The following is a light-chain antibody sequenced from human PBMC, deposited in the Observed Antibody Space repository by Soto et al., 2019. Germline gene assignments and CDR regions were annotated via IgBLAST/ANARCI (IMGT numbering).Light chain of an antibody. CDR1: QRITDT. J-gene: IGKJ2*01. CDR3: QQYNNWPPYT. V-gene: IGKV3D-15*01. CDR2: GAS. Sequence: EIEVTQSPATLSVTPGESVTLSCRASQRITDTLAWYQQRPGQAPRLLIFGASTRATDIPARFSGSVSGTEFTLTISSLQSEDFAIYYCQQYNNWPPYTFGQGTKVDIK.